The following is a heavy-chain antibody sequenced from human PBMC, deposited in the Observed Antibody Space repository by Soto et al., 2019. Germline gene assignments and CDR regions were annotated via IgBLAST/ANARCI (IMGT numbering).Heavy chain of an antibody. CDR3: ARGYYDFPSHYGMDV. D-gene: IGHD3-3*01. CDR1: GYTFTGYY. Sequence: ASVKVSCKASGYTFTGYYMHWVRQAPGQGLEWMGWINPNSGGTNYAQKFQGWVTMTRDTSISTAYMELSRLRSDDTAVYYCARGYYDFPSHYGMDVWGQGTTVTVYS. CDR2: INPNSGGT. V-gene: IGHV1-2*04. J-gene: IGHJ6*02.